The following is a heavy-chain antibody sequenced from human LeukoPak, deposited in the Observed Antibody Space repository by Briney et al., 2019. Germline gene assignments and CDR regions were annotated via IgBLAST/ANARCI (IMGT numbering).Heavy chain of an antibody. V-gene: IGHV4-39*01. D-gene: IGHD3-22*01. Sequence: SETLSLTCTVSGGSISSNTYYWDWIRQPPGKGLECVGSIYYGGSTYYDPSLKSRVIISVDTSKNQFSLKLSSVTAADTAVYYCARAYYYASSAFDIWGQGTMVTVSS. CDR3: ARAYYYASSAFDI. CDR2: IYYGGST. J-gene: IGHJ3*02. CDR1: GGSISSNTYY.